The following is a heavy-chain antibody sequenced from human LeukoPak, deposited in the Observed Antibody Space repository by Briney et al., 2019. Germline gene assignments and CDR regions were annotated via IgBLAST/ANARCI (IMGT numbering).Heavy chain of an antibody. D-gene: IGHD4-11*01. V-gene: IGHV4-61*02. Sequence: SQTLSLTCSVSGGSISSGDYYWTWIRQAAGKGLEWIGRIYTRGSTNYNPSLKSRVTISLDTSKNQFSLNLSSVTAADTAVYYCARDQVYSNPDYWGQGTLVTVSS. CDR2: IYTRGST. CDR3: ARDQVYSNPDY. CDR1: GGSISSGDYY. J-gene: IGHJ4*02.